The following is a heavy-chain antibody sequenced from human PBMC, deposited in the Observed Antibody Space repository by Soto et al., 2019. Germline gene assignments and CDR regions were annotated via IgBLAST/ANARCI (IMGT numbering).Heavy chain of an antibody. J-gene: IGHJ6*02. Sequence: SVKVSCKAFGFTFTGTAVQWVRQARGQGLEWIGWIAVGSGNTKYAQKFQERVTITREVSTSTAYMELSSLESEDTAVYFCGAPFRDYWSGNAPMDVWGQGTTVTVSS. CDR3: GAPFRDYWSGNAPMDV. CDR2: IAVGSGNT. V-gene: IGHV1-58*01. D-gene: IGHD3-3*01. CDR1: GFTFTGTA.